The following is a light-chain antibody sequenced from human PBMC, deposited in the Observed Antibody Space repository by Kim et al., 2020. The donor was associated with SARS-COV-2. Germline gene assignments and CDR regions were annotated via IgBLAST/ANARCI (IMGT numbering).Light chain of an antibody. CDR3: QQRSYWPPYT. Sequence: EIVLTQSPATLSLSPGERATLSCRASQSVSSYLAWYQQKPGQAPRLLIHDASNRATGIPARFSGSGSGTDFTLTISSLEPEDFAVYYCQQRSYWPPYTFGQGTKLEI. J-gene: IGKJ2*01. CDR2: DAS. V-gene: IGKV3-11*01. CDR1: QSVSSY.